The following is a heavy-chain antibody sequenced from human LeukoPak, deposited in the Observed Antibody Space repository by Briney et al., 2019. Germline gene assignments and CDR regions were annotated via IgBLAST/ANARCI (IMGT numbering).Heavy chain of an antibody. J-gene: IGHJ1*01. CDR3: ARLYSSSWYIPQH. D-gene: IGHD6-13*01. CDR2: IYYSGST. Sequence: SETLSLTCTVSGGSISSSSYYWGWIRQPPGKGLEWVGSIYYSGSTYYNPSLKSRVTISVDTSKNQFSLKLSSVTAADTAVYYCARLYSSSWYIPQHWGQGTLVTVSS. CDR1: GGSISSSSYY. V-gene: IGHV4-39*07.